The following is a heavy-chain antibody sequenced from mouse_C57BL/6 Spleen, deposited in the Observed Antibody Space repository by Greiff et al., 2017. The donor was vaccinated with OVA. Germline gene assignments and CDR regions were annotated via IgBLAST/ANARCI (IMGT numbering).Heavy chain of an antibody. Sequence: EVQLVESGPGLVKPSQSLSLTCSVTGYSITSGYYWNWIRQFPGNKLEWMGYISYDGSNNYHPSLKNRISITRDTSKNQFFLKLNSVTTEDTATYYCAREGGYYAMDYWGQGTSVTVSS. CDR1: GYSITSGYY. V-gene: IGHV3-6*01. J-gene: IGHJ4*01. CDR2: ISYDGSN. CDR3: AREGGYYAMDY.